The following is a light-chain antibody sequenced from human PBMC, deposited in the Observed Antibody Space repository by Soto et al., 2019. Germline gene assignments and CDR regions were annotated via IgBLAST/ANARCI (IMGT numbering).Light chain of an antibody. Sequence: EIVLPQSPGTLSLSPGERATLSCRASQSVNSNYLAWYQHKPGQAPRLLIYGVSSRATGIPDRFSGSGAGTQFTLTISRLEPEDFAVYYCHQYGTSPKTFGQGTKVEIK. CDR1: QSVNSNY. CDR3: HQYGTSPKT. V-gene: IGKV3-20*01. CDR2: GVS. J-gene: IGKJ1*01.